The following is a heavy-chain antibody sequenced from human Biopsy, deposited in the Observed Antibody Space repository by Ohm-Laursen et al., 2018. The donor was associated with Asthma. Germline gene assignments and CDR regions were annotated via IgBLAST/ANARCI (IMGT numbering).Heavy chain of an antibody. Sequence: GSLRLSCAASGFTFSSYSMNWVRQAPGKGLEWASYISSSSSTIYYADSVKGRFTISRDNAKNSLYLQMNSLRDEDTAVYYCARDAGYCGGDCYSLLEYYYYYYGMDVWGQGTTVTVSS. D-gene: IGHD2-21*02. CDR1: GFTFSSYS. CDR3: ARDAGYCGGDCYSLLEYYYYYYGMDV. CDR2: ISSSSSTI. V-gene: IGHV3-48*02. J-gene: IGHJ6*02.